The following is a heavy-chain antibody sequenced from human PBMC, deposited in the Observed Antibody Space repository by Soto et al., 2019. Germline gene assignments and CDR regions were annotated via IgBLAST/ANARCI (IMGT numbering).Heavy chain of an antibody. CDR1: GFTFEDYA. CDR3: GKGKVAGSRGYVDY. V-gene: IGHV3-9*01. D-gene: IGHD2-15*01. Sequence: EVQLVESGGDLVQPGRSLRLSCAASGFTFEDYAMHWVRQVPGKGLEWVSGITWNSGKIEYADSVKGRFTISRDNAKISVHLQMSRLRPEDTALCYSGKGKVAGSRGYVDYWGQGTLVTVSS. J-gene: IGHJ4*02. CDR2: ITWNSGKI.